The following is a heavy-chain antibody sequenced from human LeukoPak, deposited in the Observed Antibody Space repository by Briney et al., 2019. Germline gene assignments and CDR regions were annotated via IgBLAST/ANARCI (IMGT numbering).Heavy chain of an antibody. CDR1: GFTFSDHY. Sequence: AGGSLRLSCAASGFTFSDHYMDWVRQAPGKGLEWIGEIYHSGSTNYNPSLESRVTVSVDKSKNQFSLDLSSVTAADTAVYYCARFCGSTSWHSGYYYGIDVWGQGTTVTVSS. CDR2: IYHSGST. D-gene: IGHD2-2*01. J-gene: IGHJ6*02. CDR3: ARFCGSTSWHSGYYYGIDV. V-gene: IGHV4-34*01.